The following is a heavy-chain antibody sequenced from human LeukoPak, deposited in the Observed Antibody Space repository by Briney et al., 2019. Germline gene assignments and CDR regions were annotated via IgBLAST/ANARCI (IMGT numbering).Heavy chain of an antibody. Sequence: GASVKVSCKASGYTFTLYFMHWVRPAPGQGLEWMGTINPSGGSTHYAQRFQGRGTMTRDTSTSTVYMELRSVRSEDTAVYYCARGYCISTSCYACCYPWGQGNRVSVSS. CDR3: ARGYCISTSCYACCYP. CDR2: INPSGGST. J-gene: IGHJ5*02. V-gene: IGHV1-46*01. D-gene: IGHD2-2*01. CDR1: GYTFTLYF.